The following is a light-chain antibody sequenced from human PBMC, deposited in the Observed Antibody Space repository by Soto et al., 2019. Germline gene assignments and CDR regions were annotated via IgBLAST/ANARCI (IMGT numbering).Light chain of an antibody. J-gene: IGLJ7*01. Sequence: QAVVTQEPSLTVSPGGTVTLPCGSSTGPVTSSNYPYWFQQKPGQAPRTLIYDTSNKHSWTPARFSGSPMGGKADLTLSGARADDEADYYCLVSDIGEAIFGGGTQLTV. CDR2: DTS. CDR3: LVSDIGEAI. V-gene: IGLV7-46*01. CDR1: TGPVTSSNY.